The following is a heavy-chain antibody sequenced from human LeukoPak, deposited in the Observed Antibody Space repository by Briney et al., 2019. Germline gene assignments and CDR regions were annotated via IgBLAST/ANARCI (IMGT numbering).Heavy chain of an antibody. J-gene: IGHJ4*02. Sequence: PGGSLRLSCAASGFTFSNYGMHGVRQAPGKGLEWVSVIWYDGSDNYYGDSVKGRFTISRDNSKNTLYLKMNSLRAEDTAVYYCAKDHLGSCRSITCPNPPFFDYWGRGTLVTVSS. V-gene: IGHV3-33*06. CDR2: IWYDGSDN. D-gene: IGHD2-2*01. CDR1: GFTFSNYG. CDR3: AKDHLGSCRSITCPNPPFFDY.